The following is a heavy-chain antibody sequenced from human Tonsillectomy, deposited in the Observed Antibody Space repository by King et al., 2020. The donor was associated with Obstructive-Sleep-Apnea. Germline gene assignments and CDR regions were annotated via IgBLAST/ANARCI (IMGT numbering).Heavy chain of an antibody. CDR1: GFTFDDYA. D-gene: IGHD2-8*02. J-gene: IGHJ4*02. V-gene: IGHV3-9*01. CDR2: ISWNSGSI. CDR3: AKGTGGYTPGHFDY. Sequence: VQLVESGGGLVQPGRSLRLSYAASGFTFDDYAMHWVRQAPGKGLEWVSGISWNSGSIGYADSVKGRFNISRDNAKNSLYLQMNSLRAEDTALYYCAKGTGGYTPGHFDYWGQGTLVTVSS.